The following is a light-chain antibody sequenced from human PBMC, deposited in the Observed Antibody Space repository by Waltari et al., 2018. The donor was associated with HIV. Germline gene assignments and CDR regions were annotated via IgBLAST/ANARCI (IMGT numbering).Light chain of an antibody. V-gene: IGLV3-21*02. Sequence: SYVLTQPPSVSVAPGQTARITCGGNNIGSESVHWYQQKPGQAPVVVVYDDSDRPAGIPGRFSGSNSGNTATLTVSRVEAGDEADYYCQVWDSSSDRYVFGTGTNVTVL. CDR1: NIGSES. CDR2: DDS. J-gene: IGLJ1*01. CDR3: QVWDSSSDRYV.